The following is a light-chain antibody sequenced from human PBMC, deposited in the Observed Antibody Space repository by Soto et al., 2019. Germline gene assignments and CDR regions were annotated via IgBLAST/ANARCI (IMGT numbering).Light chain of an antibody. J-gene: IGKJ2*01. CDR3: QQYDAWPPMIT. CDR2: GAS. CDR1: QSVSSN. Sequence: EIVMTQSPATLSVSPGEGATLSCRASQSVSSNLAWYQQKRGQVPRLLIYGASTRATGVPARFRGSGSGTEFTLTISSLQSEDFAVYYCQQYDAWPPMITFGQGTKLEIK. V-gene: IGKV3-15*01.